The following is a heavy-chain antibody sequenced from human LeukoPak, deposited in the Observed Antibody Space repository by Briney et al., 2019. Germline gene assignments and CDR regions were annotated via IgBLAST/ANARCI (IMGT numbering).Heavy chain of an antibody. CDR1: GFSLSTSGVG. CDR2: IYWDDDK. J-gene: IGHJ2*01. Sequence: SGPTLVKPTRTLTLTCTFSGFSLSTSGVGVGWIRQPPGKALEWLALIYWDDDKRYSPSLKSRLTITKDTSKNQVVLTMTNMDPVDTATYYCATHAVVNTPGWYFDLWGQGTLVTVPS. V-gene: IGHV2-5*02. D-gene: IGHD4-23*01. CDR3: ATHAVVNTPGWYFDL.